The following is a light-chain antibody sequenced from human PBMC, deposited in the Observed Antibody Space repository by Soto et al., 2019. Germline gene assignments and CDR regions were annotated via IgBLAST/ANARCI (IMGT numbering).Light chain of an antibody. CDR2: AAS. CDR3: QQPHCYPMT. V-gene: IGKV1-16*02. J-gene: IGKJ4*01. CDR1: QDINHH. Sequence: DIQMTQSPSSLSASVGDRVTITCRASQDINHHLAWFQQKPGAGPRSLIYAASSLQSGVPSKFSGSGSGTDFTLTISSVQPEDSVTYYCQQPHCYPMTFGGGTKVEIK.